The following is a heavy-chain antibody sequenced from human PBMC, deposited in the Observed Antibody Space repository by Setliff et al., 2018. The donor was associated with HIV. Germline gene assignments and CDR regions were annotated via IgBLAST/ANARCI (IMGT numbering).Heavy chain of an antibody. CDR3: SNWNTTIDADS. V-gene: IGHV4-34*01. J-gene: IGHJ4*02. D-gene: IGHD5-18*01. CDR2: ITPSGAT. CDR1: GGSVSGHY. Sequence: SETLSLTCAVYGGSVSGHYWGWFRQPPGKGLEWIGEITPSGATNYLPSLKSRVTMSLDTSKNQFSLKLTSVTAADTALYYCSNWNTTIDADSWGQGMLVTVSS.